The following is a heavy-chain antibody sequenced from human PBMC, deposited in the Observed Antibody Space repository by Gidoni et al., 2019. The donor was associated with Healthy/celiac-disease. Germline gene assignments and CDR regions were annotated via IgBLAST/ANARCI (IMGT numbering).Heavy chain of an antibody. CDR1: GFTVSSNY. Sequence: EVQLVESGGGLIQPGGSLRLSCAASGFTVSSNYMSWVRQAPGKGLERVSVIYSGGSTYYADSVKGRFTISRDNSKNTLYLQMNCLRAEDTAVYYCATGSRTYYDILTGLGAFDIWGQGTMVTVSS. D-gene: IGHD3-9*01. J-gene: IGHJ3*02. V-gene: IGHV3-53*01. CDR3: ATGSRTYYDILTGLGAFDI. CDR2: IYSGGST.